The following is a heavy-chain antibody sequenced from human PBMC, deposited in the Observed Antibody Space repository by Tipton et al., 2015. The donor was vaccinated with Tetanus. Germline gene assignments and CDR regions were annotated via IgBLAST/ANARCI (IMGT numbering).Heavy chain of an antibody. CDR2: ISNSGST. Sequence: TLSLTCTVSGGSISSDGAYWSWIRQHPGEGLEWIGYISNSGSTYYSPSLKSRVTMSVDTSRNQFSLNLTSVTAADTAVYYCARHLTYTYTSRYFDYWGLGTLVTVSS. D-gene: IGHD5-18*01. CDR1: GGSISSDGAY. CDR3: ARHLTYTYTSRYFDY. V-gene: IGHV4-31*03. J-gene: IGHJ4*02.